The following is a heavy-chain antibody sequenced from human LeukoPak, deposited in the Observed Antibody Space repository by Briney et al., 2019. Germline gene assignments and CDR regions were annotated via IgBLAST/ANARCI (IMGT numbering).Heavy chain of an antibody. D-gene: IGHD3-22*01. CDR2: ISGSGGST. Sequence: GGSLRLSCAASGFTFSSYAMSWVRQAPGKGLEWVSAISGSGGSTYYADSVKGRFTISRDNSKNTLYLQMNSLRAEDTAVYYCAKDKGAYYYDSSGYYSYWGQGTLVTVSS. CDR3: AKDKGAYYYDSSGYYSY. J-gene: IGHJ4*02. V-gene: IGHV3-23*01. CDR1: GFTFSSYA.